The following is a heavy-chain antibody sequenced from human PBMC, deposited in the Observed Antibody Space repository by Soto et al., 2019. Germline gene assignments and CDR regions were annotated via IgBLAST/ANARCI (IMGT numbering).Heavy chain of an antibody. Sequence: QVRLVESGGGVVQPGRSLRLSCAVSGLIFNVYSMHWVRQSPGKGLEWVAVISYDGRVTHYADSVKGRFTISRDKSENTVYLEMNGLRVEDSAVYYCAGSKGFHYGVDVWGQGTTGTVS. CDR3: AGSKGFHYGVDV. V-gene: IGHV3-30*03. J-gene: IGHJ6*02. CDR2: ISYDGRVT. CDR1: GLIFNVYS.